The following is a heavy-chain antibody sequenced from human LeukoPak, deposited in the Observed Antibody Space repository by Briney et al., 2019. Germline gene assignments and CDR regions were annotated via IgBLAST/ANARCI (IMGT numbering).Heavy chain of an antibody. V-gene: IGHV3-7*03. CDR1: GFTFSSYS. Sequence: GGSLRLSCAASGFTFSSYSMNWVRQAPGKGLEWVANIKEDGSEKYYVDSVKGRFTISRDNAKNSLYLQMNSLRGEDTAMYYCARGGKSRFVYWGQGTLVTVSS. D-gene: IGHD1-26*01. CDR3: ARGGKSRFVY. CDR2: IKEDGSEK. J-gene: IGHJ4*02.